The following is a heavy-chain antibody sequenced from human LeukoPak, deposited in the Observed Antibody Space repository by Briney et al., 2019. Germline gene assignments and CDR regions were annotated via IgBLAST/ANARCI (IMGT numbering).Heavy chain of an antibody. V-gene: IGHV3-23*01. J-gene: IGHJ4*02. CDR3: AKAARYSTSSPFDY. Sequence: GGSLRPSCAASGFTFDDYVISWVRQAPGKGLEWVPTISGSGGSTYYADSVKGRFTISRDNSKNTLYLQMNSLRAEDTAVYSCAKAARYSTSSPFDYWGQGTLVTVSS. CDR2: ISGSGGST. D-gene: IGHD6-6*01. CDR1: GFTFDDYV.